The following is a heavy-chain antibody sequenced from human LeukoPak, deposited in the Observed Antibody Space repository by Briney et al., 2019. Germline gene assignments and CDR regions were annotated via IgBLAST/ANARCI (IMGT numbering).Heavy chain of an antibody. CDR2: TYYRSKWYN. CDR1: GDSVPSNSAA. CDR3: ARTYYYGSGTRGWGKKYYFDY. J-gene: IGHJ4*02. Sequence: SQTLSLTCAISGDSVPSNSAAWNWIRESPSRGLEWLGRTYYRSKWYNDYAVSVKSRITINPDTSKNQFSLQLNSVTPEDTAVYYCARTYYYGSGTRGWGKKYYFDYWGQGTLVTVSS. D-gene: IGHD3-10*01. V-gene: IGHV6-1*01.